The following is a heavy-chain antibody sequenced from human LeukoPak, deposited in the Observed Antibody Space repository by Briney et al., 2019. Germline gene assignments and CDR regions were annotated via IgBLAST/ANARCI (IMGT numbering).Heavy chain of an antibody. CDR1: RVNFSTYA. V-gene: IGHV3-30*01. CDR3: ARGGGYMDV. Sequence: GGSLRHSCAASRVNFSTYAMHWVRQAPGKGLQWVAVISFDGSKIYYGDSVKGRFTISRDNSRNTLYLQVNGLRLDDTAVYYCARGGGYMDVWGKGTTVIVSS. J-gene: IGHJ6*03. CDR2: ISFDGSKI. D-gene: IGHD3-16*01.